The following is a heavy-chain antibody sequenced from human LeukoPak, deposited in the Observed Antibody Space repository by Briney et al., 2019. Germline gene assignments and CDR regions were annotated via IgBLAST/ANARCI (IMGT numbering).Heavy chain of an antibody. D-gene: IGHD6-19*01. V-gene: IGHV4-34*01. CDR2: INHSGST. CDR3: GRDGGKQWRVPRNGFHP. CDR1: GGSFSGYY. Sequence: PSETLSLTCAVYGGSFSGYYWSWIRQPPGKGLEWIGEINHSGSTNYNPSLKSRVTISVDTSKNQFSLKLSSVTAADTAVYYCGRDGGKQWRVPRNGFHPGGEEPRVT. J-gene: IGHJ5*02.